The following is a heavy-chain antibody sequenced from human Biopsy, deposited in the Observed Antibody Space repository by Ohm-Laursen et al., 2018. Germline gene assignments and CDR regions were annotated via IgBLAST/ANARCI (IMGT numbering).Heavy chain of an antibody. CDR3: AKDGGQWLGGAFDI. V-gene: IGHV3-30*18. J-gene: IGHJ3*02. Sequence: LRLSCAASGFGLYAMHWVRQPPGKGLERLAVIASDGSNEYYAESVKGRFTISRDRSRDTVHLQMNSLRYEDTALYYCAKDGGQWLGGAFDIWGHGTMVSVSS. CDR1: GFGLYA. D-gene: IGHD6-19*01. CDR2: IASDGSNE.